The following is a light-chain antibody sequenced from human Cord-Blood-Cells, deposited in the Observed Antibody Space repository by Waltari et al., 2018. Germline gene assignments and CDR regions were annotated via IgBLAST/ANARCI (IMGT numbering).Light chain of an antibody. CDR2: GAS. J-gene: IGKJ2*01. CDR3: QHYNNWPPMYT. CDR1: QSVSSN. V-gene: IGKV3-15*01. Sequence: EIVMTQSPATLSVSPGERATLSCRASQSVSSNLAWYQQKPGQAPRLLIYGASTRATGIPARFSGSVSVTECTLTISSLQSEDFAVYYCQHYNNWPPMYTFGQGTKLEIK.